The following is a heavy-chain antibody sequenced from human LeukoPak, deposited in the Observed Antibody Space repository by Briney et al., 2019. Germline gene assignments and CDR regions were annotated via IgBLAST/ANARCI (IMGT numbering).Heavy chain of an antibody. V-gene: IGHV1-46*01. CDR1: GYTFTSYY. CDR3: AKRDSHGSHPYYLDS. J-gene: IGHJ4*02. CDR2: INPSGGST. D-gene: IGHD3-10*01. Sequence: ASVKVSCRASGYTFTSYYMHWVRQAPGQGLEWMGIINPSGGSTSYAQKFQGRVTMTRDTSTSTVYMELSSLRSEDTATYYCAKRDSHGSHPYYLDSWGQGALVTVSS.